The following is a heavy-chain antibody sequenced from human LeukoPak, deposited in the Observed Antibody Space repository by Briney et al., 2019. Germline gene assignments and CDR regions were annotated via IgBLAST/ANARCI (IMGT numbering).Heavy chain of an antibody. V-gene: IGHV3-74*01. CDR1: GFTFSSYW. CDR3: TRGGVALVNFDH. J-gene: IGHJ4*02. Sequence: GGSLRLSCAASGFTFSSYWMNWVRQAPGKGLGGVSRINGDGSNTKYADSVKGRFTISRDNAKNTLYLQMNSLRREETAVFHCTRGGVALVNFDHWGLGTLVTVSS. CDR2: INGDGSNT. D-gene: IGHD4-23*01.